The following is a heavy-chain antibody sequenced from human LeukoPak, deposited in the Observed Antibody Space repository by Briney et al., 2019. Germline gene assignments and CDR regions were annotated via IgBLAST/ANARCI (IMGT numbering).Heavy chain of an antibody. CDR2: INHSGST. J-gene: IGHJ3*02. CDR1: GGSFSGYY. D-gene: IGHD3-22*01. Sequence: KPSETLSLTCAVYGGSFSGYYWSWIRQPPGKGLEWIGEINHSGSTNYNPSLKSRVTISVDTSKNQFSLKLSSVTAADTAVYYCARPFSTMIVVVSHAFDIWGQGTMVTVSS. V-gene: IGHV4-34*01. CDR3: ARPFSTMIVVVSHAFDI.